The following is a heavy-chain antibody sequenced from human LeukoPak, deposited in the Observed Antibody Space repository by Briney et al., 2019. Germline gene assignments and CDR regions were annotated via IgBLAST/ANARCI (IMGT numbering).Heavy chain of an antibody. D-gene: IGHD3-3*01. CDR2: IKQDGGEK. CDR3: AKDTGSPADAITMEDNAFDI. V-gene: IGHV3-7*03. Sequence: PGGSLRLSCAASGFTFSSYWMSWVRQAPGKGLEWVANIKQDGGEKYYVDSVKGRFTISRDNAKNSLYLQMESLRAEDTAVYYCAKDTGSPADAITMEDNAFDIWGQGTMVTVSS. CDR1: GFTFSSYW. J-gene: IGHJ3*02.